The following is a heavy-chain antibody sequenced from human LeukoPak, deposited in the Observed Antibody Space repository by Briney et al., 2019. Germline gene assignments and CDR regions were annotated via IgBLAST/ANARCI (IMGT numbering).Heavy chain of an antibody. V-gene: IGHV3-15*01. CDR1: GFTFSNAW. J-gene: IGHJ3*02. Sequence: GGSLRLSCGGSGFTFSNAWMNWARQAPGKGLEWVGRIKSIPDGGTIDYAAPVKGRFIISREDSKNTVYLQMNSLKTEDTALYYCATGRAFDIWGQGTKVTVSS. CDR3: ATGRAFDI. CDR2: IKSIPDGGTI.